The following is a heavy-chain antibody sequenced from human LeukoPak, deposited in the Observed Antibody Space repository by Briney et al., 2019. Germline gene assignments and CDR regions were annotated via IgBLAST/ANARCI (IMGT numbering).Heavy chain of an antibody. CDR1: GFTFRSYV. CDR2: ISRDGDRA. D-gene: IGHD1-14*01. Sequence: GGSLRLSCAASGFTFRSYVLHWVRHAPGKALEHLSHISRDGDRAYYANSVKGRFSISRDNSRDTLYLQMDSLRPGDTGVYYCAKPKTDRFITGPYRDYYYMDVWGKGTAVTVSS. V-gene: IGHV3-64*01. J-gene: IGHJ6*03. CDR3: AKPKTDRFITGPYRDYYYMDV.